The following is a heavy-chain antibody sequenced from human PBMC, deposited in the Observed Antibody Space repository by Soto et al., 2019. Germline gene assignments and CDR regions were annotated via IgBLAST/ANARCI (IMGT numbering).Heavy chain of an antibody. V-gene: IGHV1-18*01. CDR2: ISAYNGNT. CDR3: ARDPERIVGATTFDY. CDR1: GYTFTSYG. Sequence: ASVKVSCKASGYTFTSYGISWVRQAPGQGLEWMGWISAYNGNTNYAQKLQGRVTMTTDTSTSTAYMELRSLRSDDTAVYYCARDPERIVGATTFDYWGPGTLVTVSS. D-gene: IGHD1-26*01. J-gene: IGHJ4*02.